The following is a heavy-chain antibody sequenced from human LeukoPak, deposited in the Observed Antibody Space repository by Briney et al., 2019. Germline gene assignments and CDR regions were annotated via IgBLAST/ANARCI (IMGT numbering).Heavy chain of an antibody. J-gene: IGHJ6*03. Sequence: ASVKVSCEASGYTFTGYYMHWVRHAPRQGLECMGWINTNSGGTNYAQKFQGRVTMTRDTTISTAYMGLSRLRSDDTAVYYCARGRGSGSHYYYYYMDVWGKGTTATVSS. CDR1: GYTFTGYY. D-gene: IGHD1-26*01. CDR2: INTNSGGT. V-gene: IGHV1-2*02. CDR3: ARGRGSGSHYYYYYMDV.